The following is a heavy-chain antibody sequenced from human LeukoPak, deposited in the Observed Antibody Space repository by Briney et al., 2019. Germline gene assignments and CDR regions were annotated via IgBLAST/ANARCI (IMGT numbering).Heavy chain of an antibody. D-gene: IGHD5-12*01. CDR1: GSTFSNYW. CDR3: ARRGEDGFGYRY. Sequence: GGSLRLSCVVSGSTFSNYWMHWVRQAPGKGLVWVSRINIDGSDTSYVDSVRGRFTVSRDNAKNTLYLQMSSLRSEDTAVYYCARRGEDGFGYRYWGQGTLVTVSS. CDR2: INIDGSDT. V-gene: IGHV3-74*01. J-gene: IGHJ4*02.